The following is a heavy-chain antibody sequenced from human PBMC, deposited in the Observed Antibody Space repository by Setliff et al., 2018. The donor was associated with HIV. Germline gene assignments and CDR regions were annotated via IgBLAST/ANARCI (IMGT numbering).Heavy chain of an antibody. J-gene: IGHJ4*02. CDR2: IYYSGST. Sequence: SETLSLTCTVSGGSISNNNYYWGWIRQPPGKGLEWIGSIYYSGSTYYSPSLRSRVTISVDRSKNQFSLRLSSVTAADTAVYYCARGCSSGWTGYFDYWGQGTLVTV. CDR1: GGSISNNNYY. D-gene: IGHD6-19*01. V-gene: IGHV4-39*07. CDR3: ARGCSSGWTGYFDY.